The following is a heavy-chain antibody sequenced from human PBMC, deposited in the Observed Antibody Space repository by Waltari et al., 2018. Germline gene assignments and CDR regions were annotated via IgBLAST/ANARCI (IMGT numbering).Heavy chain of an antibody. D-gene: IGHD3-10*01. J-gene: IGHJ4*02. Sequence: QVQLQQWGAGLLKPSETLSLTCAVYGGSFSGYYWSWIRQPPGKGLEWIGEINHSGSTNYNPSLKSRVTISVDTSKNQFSLKLSSVTAADTAVYYCARGEIMVPLDYWGQGTLVTVSS. CDR3: ARGEIMVPLDY. V-gene: IGHV4-34*01. CDR2: INHSGST. CDR1: GGSFSGYY.